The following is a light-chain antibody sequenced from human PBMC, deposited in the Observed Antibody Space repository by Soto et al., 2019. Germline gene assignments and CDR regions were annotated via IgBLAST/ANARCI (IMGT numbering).Light chain of an antibody. J-gene: IGLJ1*01. Sequence: QSALTQPASVSGSPGQSITISCTGTSSDVGGYNYVSWYQQHPGKAPKLMIYEVSNRPSGVSNRFSGSKSGNTASLTISGLQDEDGADYYCSSYTSSSTPYVFGTGTKVTVL. CDR3: SSYTSSSTPYV. CDR1: SSDVGGYNY. CDR2: EVS. V-gene: IGLV2-14*01.